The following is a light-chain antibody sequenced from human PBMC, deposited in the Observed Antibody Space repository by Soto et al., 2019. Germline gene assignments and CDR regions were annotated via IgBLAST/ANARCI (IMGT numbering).Light chain of an antibody. CDR3: QQYIRYSPYT. Sequence: DIQLTQFPSTQSASIGDRVTITCQASQTISSSLAWYQQKPGKAPKLLIYKASNLETGVPSRFSGSGSGTEFALTISSLQPDDFATYYCQQYIRYSPYTFGQGTRLEIK. CDR1: QTISSS. J-gene: IGKJ2*01. CDR2: KAS. V-gene: IGKV1-5*03.